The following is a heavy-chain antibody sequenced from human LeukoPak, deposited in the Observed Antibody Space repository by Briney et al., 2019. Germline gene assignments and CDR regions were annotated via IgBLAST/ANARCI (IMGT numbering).Heavy chain of an antibody. CDR2: IRFDGSNK. CDR1: GFTFSSYG. V-gene: IGHV3-30*02. CDR3: AKDLH. Sequence: PGGSLRLSCAASGFTFSSYGMHWVRQAPGKGLEWVACIRFDGSNKYYADSVKGRFTISRDNSKNTLYLQMNSLRAEDTAVYYCAKDLHWGQGTLVTVSS. J-gene: IGHJ4*02.